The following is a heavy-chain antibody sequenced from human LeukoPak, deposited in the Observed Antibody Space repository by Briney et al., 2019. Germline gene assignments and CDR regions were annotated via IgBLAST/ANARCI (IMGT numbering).Heavy chain of an antibody. CDR2: ISAYNGNT. CDR3: ARDPTVTIFDY. Sequence: ASVKVSCKASGYTFTSYGISWVRQAPGQGLEWMGWISAYNGNTNYAQKLQGRVTMTADTSTSTAYMELRSLRPDDTAVYYCARDPTVTIFDYWGQGTLVTVSS. CDR1: GYTFTSYG. J-gene: IGHJ4*02. D-gene: IGHD4-17*01. V-gene: IGHV1-18*01.